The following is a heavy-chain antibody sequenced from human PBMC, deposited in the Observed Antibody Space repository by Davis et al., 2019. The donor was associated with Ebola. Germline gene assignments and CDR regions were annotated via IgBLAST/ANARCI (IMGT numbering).Heavy chain of an antibody. J-gene: IGHJ3*02. Sequence: SETLSLTCTVSGGSISSSSYYWGWIRQPPGKGLEWIGSIYYSGSTYYNPSLKSRVTISVDTSKNQFSLKLSSVTAADTAVYYCARRGIYYDSSGYYHGAFDIWGQGTMVTVSS. CDR1: GGSISSSSYY. V-gene: IGHV4-39*01. D-gene: IGHD3-22*01. CDR3: ARRGIYYDSSGYYHGAFDI. CDR2: IYYSGST.